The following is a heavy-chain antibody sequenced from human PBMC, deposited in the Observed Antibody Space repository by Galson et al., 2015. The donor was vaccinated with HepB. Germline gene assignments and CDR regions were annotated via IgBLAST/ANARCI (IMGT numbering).Heavy chain of an antibody. Sequence: SLRLSCAASGFTFRKYWMSWVRQAPGKGLEWVANIKQDGSEKYYVDSVKGRFTISRDNAKNSLYLQMNSLRAEDTAVYYCTLEMASRPDYWGQGTLVIVSS. J-gene: IGHJ4*02. D-gene: IGHD5-24*01. CDR1: GFTFRKYW. V-gene: IGHV3-7*01. CDR3: TLEMASRPDY. CDR2: IKQDGSEK.